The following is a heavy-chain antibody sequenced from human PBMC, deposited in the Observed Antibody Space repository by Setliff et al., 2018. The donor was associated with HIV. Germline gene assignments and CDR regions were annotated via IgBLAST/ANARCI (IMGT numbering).Heavy chain of an antibody. Sequence: RASVKVSCKASGYTFSSYSLHWVRQAPGQGLEWMGWITPYNGNRNYAQNLQDRVTMTTDTSTNTAYMELSCLRSDDTAVYYCARGGGYLFYNYCINVWGQGTTVTVSS. J-gene: IGHJ6*02. D-gene: IGHD5-18*01. CDR1: GYTFSSYS. V-gene: IGHV1-18*04. CDR2: ITPYNGNR. CDR3: ARGGGYLFYNYCINV.